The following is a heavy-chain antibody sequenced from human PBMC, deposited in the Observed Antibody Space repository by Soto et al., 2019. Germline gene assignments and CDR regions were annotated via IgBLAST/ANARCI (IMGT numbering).Heavy chain of an antibody. CDR1: GFTFSSYS. CDR3: ARDRQERYSSGSLHY. J-gene: IGHJ4*02. V-gene: IGHV3-21*01. D-gene: IGHD6-19*01. Sequence: GGSLRLSCAASGFTFSSYSMNWVRQAQGKGLEWVSSISSSSSYIYYADSVKGRFTISRDNAKNSLYLQMNSLRAEDTAVYYCARDRQERYSSGSLHYCGQGT. CDR2: ISSSSSYI.